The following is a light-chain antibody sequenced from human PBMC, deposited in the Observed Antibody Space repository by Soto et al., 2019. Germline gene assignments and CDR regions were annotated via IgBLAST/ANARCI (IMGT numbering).Light chain of an antibody. CDR3: GTWDSSLTTFV. CDR2: END. Sequence: QSALTQPPSVSAAPGQTVTMSCSGSSSNIGKYYVSWHQQLPGTAPKLLIYENDKRPSGIPDRFSGSKSGTSAPLGITGLQTGDEADYYCGTWDSSLTTFVFGTGTKLTVL. CDR1: SSNIGKYY. J-gene: IGLJ1*01. V-gene: IGLV1-51*02.